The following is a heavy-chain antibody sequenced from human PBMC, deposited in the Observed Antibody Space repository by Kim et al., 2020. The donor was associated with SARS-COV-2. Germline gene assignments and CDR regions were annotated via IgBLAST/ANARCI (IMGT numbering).Heavy chain of an antibody. J-gene: IGHJ4*02. D-gene: IGHD1-26*01. CDR1: GGSFSGYY. CDR3: ASAIVGATFDY. Sequence: SETLSLTCAVYGGSFSGYYWSWIRQPPGKGLEWIGEINHSGSTNYNPSLKSRVTISVDTSKNQFSLKLSSVTAADTAVYYCASAIVGATFDYWGQGTLVTVSS. V-gene: IGHV4-34*01. CDR2: INHSGST.